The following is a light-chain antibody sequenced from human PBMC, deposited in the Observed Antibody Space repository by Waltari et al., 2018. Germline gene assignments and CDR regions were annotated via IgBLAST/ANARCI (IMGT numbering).Light chain of an antibody. Sequence: QSALTQPPSAAGSPGQSVTISCTGTRGDVGGYNYVSWYQQHPGKAPKLVIFEVTKRPSGVPDRFSGSKSGNTASLTVSGLQADDEAYYYCSSYVGRNNVIFGGGTKLTVL. CDR3: SSYVGRNNVI. CDR1: RGDVGGYNY. J-gene: IGLJ2*01. CDR2: EVT. V-gene: IGLV2-8*01.